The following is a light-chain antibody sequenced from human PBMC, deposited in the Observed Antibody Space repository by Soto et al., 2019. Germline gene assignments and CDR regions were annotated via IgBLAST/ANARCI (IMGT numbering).Light chain of an antibody. CDR3: QVWETRSEILV. V-gene: IGLV3-21*02. CDR1: NIGSKN. CDR2: DDS. Sequence: SYELTQPPSVSVAPGQTASITCGGNNIGSKNVHWYQQKPCQAPALVVYDDSDRPSGIPERFSGSNSGNTATLTIGRVEVGDEADYYCQVWETRSEILVFGGGTKVTVL. J-gene: IGLJ2*01.